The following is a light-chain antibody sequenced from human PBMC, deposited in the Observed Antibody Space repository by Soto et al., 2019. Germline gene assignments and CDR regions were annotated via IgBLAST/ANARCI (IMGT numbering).Light chain of an antibody. CDR1: QSLLQSNGYNY. CDR2: LGS. V-gene: IGKV2-28*01. Sequence: EIVMTQSPLSLPVTPGEPASISCRSSQSLLQSNGYNYLDWYLQKPGQSPQLLIYLGSNRASGVPDRFSGSGSGTDFTLRISRVEAEDVGIYYCMQPLQTPWTFGQGTRVEI. J-gene: IGKJ1*01. CDR3: MQPLQTPWT.